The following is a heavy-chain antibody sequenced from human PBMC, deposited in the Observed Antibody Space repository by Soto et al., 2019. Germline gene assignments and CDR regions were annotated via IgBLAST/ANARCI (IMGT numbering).Heavy chain of an antibody. J-gene: IGHJ4*02. CDR3: ARGKVAVAGGGFDY. D-gene: IGHD6-19*01. CDR1: GYTFTGYY. CDR2: INPNSGGT. V-gene: IGHV1-2*04. Sequence: ASVKVSCKASGYTFTGYYMHWVRQAPGQGLEWMGWINPNSGGTNYAQKFQGWVTMTRDTSISTAYMELSRLRSDDTAVYYCARGKVAVAGGGFDYWGQGTLVTVSS.